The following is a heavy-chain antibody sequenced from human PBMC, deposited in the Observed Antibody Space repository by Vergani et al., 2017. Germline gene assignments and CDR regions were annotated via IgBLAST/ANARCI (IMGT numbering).Heavy chain of an antibody. Sequence: QVQLVQSGAEVKKPGASVKVSCKASGYTFTGYYMHWVRQAPGQGLEWMGWINPNSGGTNYAQKFQGRVTMTRDTSISTAYMELSRLRSDDTAVYYCARDAGHYDSSGSLTFWGQGKLVTVSS. CDR1: GYTFTGYY. J-gene: IGHJ4*02. CDR2: INPNSGGT. V-gene: IGHV1-2*02. D-gene: IGHD3-22*01. CDR3: ARDAGHYDSSGSLTF.